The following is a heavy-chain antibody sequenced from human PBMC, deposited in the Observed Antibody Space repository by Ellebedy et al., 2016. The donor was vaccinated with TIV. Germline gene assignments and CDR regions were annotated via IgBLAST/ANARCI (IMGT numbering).Heavy chain of an antibody. V-gene: IGHV1-69*13. CDR1: GGTFSSYA. CDR3: ARLLLWPENEVDAFDI. J-gene: IGHJ3*02. Sequence: ASVKVSCKASGGTFSSYAISWVRQAPGQGLEWMGGIIPIFGTANYAQKFQGRVTITADESTSTAYMELSSLRSEDTAVYYCARLLLWPENEVDAFDIWGQGTMVTVSS. D-gene: IGHD3-10*01. CDR2: IIPIFGTA.